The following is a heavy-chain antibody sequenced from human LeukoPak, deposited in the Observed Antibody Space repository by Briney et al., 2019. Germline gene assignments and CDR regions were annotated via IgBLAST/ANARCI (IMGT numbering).Heavy chain of an antibody. D-gene: IGHD3-10*01. J-gene: IGHJ4*02. CDR2: IKQDGSEK. V-gene: IGHV3-7*01. CDR1: GFTFSSYW. Sequence: QPGGSLRLSFAASGFTFSSYWMSWVRQAPGKGLEWVANIKQDGSEKYYVDSVKGRFTISRDNAKNSLYLQMNSLRAEDTAVYYCARDPPYGPGEGDFDYWGQGTLVTVSS. CDR3: ARDPPYGPGEGDFDY.